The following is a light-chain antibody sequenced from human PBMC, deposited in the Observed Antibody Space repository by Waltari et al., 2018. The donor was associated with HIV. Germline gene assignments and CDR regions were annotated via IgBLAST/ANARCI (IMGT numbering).Light chain of an antibody. V-gene: IGLV2-11*01. CDR2: DVT. Sequence: QSALTQPRSVSGSPGQSVTISCSGTSSDSDFSYYVSWYQQHPGKAPQIIIYDVTKRPSGVPDRFSGSKSGNTASLTISGLQAEDEADYYCCSYAGSKTHNVAFGGGTRLTVL. J-gene: IGLJ2*01. CDR3: CSYAGSKTHNVA. CDR1: SSDSDFSYY.